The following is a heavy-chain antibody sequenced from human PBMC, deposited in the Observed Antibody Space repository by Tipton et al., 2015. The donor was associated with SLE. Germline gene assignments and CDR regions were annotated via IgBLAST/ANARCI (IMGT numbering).Heavy chain of an antibody. CDR1: GGSISSSNYY. Sequence: TLSLTCTVSGGSISSSNYYWGWIRQPPGKGLEWIGSIYYSGSTYYNPPLKSRVTISVDTSKNQFSLKLSSVTAADTAVYYCARGGVLRYFDWLSLGQGLDVWGQGTTVTVSS. D-gene: IGHD3-9*01. CDR2: IYYSGST. V-gene: IGHV4-39*07. CDR3: ARGGVLRYFDWLSLGQGLDV. J-gene: IGHJ6*02.